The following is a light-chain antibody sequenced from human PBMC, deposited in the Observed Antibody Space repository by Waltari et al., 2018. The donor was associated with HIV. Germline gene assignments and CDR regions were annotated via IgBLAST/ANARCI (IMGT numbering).Light chain of an antibody. CDR2: GAS. Sequence: EIVMTQSPATLSVSPGERATLSCRASQSVTSTLAWYQQKPGQAPRLIIYGASTRATGIPARFSGSGSGTEFSLTISSLQSEDFAVYYCQQYNNWPLTFGGGTKVEI. CDR1: QSVTST. J-gene: IGKJ4*01. V-gene: IGKV3-15*01. CDR3: QQYNNWPLT.